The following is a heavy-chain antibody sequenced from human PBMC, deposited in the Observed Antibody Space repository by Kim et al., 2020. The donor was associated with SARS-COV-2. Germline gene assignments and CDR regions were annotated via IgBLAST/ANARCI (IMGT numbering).Heavy chain of an antibody. J-gene: IGHJ6*03. CDR1: GFTFSSYE. CDR2: ISSSGSTI. V-gene: IGHV3-48*03. D-gene: IGHD5-18*01. CDR3: ARLRIQLWSNYYYYYYMDV. Sequence: GGSLRLSCAASGFTFSSYEMNWVRQAPGKGLEWVSYISSSGSTIYYADSVKGRFTISRDNAKNSLYLQMNSLRAEDTAVYYCARLRIQLWSNYYYYYYMDVWGKGTTVTVSS.